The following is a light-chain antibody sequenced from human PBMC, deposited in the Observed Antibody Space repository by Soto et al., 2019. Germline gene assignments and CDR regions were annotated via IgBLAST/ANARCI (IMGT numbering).Light chain of an antibody. CDR1: SSDVGGYNY. V-gene: IGLV2-11*01. CDR3: CSYAGSLVV. J-gene: IGLJ2*01. Sequence: QSALTQPRSVSGSPGQSVTISCTGTSSDVGGYNYVSWYQQHPGKAPKLMIYDVSKRPSGVPDRFSGSKSGNTASLTISGLQAEDEADYYCCSYAGSLVVFCGGTKLTVL. CDR2: DVS.